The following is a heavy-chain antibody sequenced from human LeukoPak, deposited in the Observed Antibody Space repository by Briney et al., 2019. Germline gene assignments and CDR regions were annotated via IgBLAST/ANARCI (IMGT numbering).Heavy chain of an antibody. CDR3: TGETYGDYDFDY. J-gene: IGHJ4*02. V-gene: IGHV3-15*01. Sequence: GGSLRLSCAAYGFTFSNAWMSWVRQAPGKGLEWVGRIKSKSVGGTIDYAAPVKGRFTISRDDSKNTLYLQMNSLKTEDTAVYYCTGETYGDYDFDYWGQGTLVTVSS. D-gene: IGHD4-17*01. CDR1: GFTFSNAW. CDR2: IKSKSVGGTI.